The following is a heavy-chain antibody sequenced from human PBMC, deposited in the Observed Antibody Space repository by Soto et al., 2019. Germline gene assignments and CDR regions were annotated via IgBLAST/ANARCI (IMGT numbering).Heavy chain of an antibody. CDR3: ARPHSAAFASAAES. Sequence: EVRLVESGGGLIQPGGSLRLSCVVSGFSVSSNYMSWVRQAPGKGLEWVTVVSDVERANYAASVKGRFTVSRDISKRTVVLQMNSLRAEDTAVYYCARPHSAAFASAAESWGQGTLVIVSS. CDR2: VSDVERA. J-gene: IGHJ5*02. D-gene: IGHD1-26*01. V-gene: IGHV3-53*01. CDR1: GFSVSSNY.